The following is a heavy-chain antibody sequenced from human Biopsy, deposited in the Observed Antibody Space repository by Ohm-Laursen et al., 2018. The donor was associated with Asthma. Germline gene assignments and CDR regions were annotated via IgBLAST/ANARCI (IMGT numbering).Heavy chain of an antibody. CDR1: GGSISSGDYY. D-gene: IGHD5-24*01. J-gene: IGHJ4*02. V-gene: IGHV4-30-4*01. CDR3: ARGPPVDRED. Sequence: TLSLTCPVSGGSISSGDYYWSWIRQPPGKGLEWIGYVYYSGSTYYNPSLKSRVTISVDTSKNQFSLKLSSVTAADTAVYYCARGPPVDREDWGQGTLVTVSS. CDR2: VYYSGST.